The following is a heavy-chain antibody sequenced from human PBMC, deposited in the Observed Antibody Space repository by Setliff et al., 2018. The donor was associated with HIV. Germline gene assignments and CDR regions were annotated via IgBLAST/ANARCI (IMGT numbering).Heavy chain of an antibody. J-gene: IGHJ4*02. CDR3: AAGTYYYGSGSRSRSPFDY. Sequence: ASVKVSCKASGFTFTSSAVQWVRQARGQRLEWIGWIVVGSGNTNYAQKFQERVTITRDMSTSTAYMELSGLRSEDTAVYYCAAGTYYYGSGSRSRSPFDYWGQGTLVTVSS. CDR2: IVVGSGNT. CDR1: GFTFTSSA. V-gene: IGHV1-58*01. D-gene: IGHD3-10*01.